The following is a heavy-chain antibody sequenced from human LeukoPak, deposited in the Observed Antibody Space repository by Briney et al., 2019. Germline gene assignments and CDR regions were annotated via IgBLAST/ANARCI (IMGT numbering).Heavy chain of an antibody. J-gene: IGHJ4*02. D-gene: IGHD3-16*01. CDR3: ARASEGIGYFDT. V-gene: IGHV4-59*01. CDR1: GASFSNDY. CDR2: IYHNGRT. Sequence: SETLSLTCTVSGASFSNDYWSWVRQAPGKGVEWTGYIYHNGRTSYNPSLKSRLTMSIETSQKQFSLQLISVTAADTAIYYCARASEGIGYFDTWGRGSLVTVSS.